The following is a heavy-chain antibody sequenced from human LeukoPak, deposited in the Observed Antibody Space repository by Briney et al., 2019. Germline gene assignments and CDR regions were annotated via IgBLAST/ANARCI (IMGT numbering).Heavy chain of an antibody. D-gene: IGHD1-7*01. Sequence: GGSLRLSCAGSGFTFSQYEMNWVRPAPGKGLEWISYISKSSTTIYYADSVKGRFTISRDDAKNSLYLQMNSLRAEDTAVYYCARDEGSWNYEYWGQGTLVTVSS. CDR1: GFTFSQYE. CDR2: ISKSSTTI. J-gene: IGHJ4*02. CDR3: ARDEGSWNYEY. V-gene: IGHV3-48*03.